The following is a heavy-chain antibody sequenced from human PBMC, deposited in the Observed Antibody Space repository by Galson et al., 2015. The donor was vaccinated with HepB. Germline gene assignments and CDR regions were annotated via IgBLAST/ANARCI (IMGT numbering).Heavy chain of an antibody. Sequence: SVKVSCKASGYTFTSYGISWVRQAPGQGLEWMGWISAYNDNTNYAQKLQGRVTMTTDTSTSTAYMELRSLRSDDTAVYYCARVPLSIAVAAYDYWGQGTLVTVSS. CDR1: GYTFTSYG. CDR3: ARVPLSIAVAAYDY. CDR2: ISAYNDNT. D-gene: IGHD6-19*01. J-gene: IGHJ4*02. V-gene: IGHV1-18*04.